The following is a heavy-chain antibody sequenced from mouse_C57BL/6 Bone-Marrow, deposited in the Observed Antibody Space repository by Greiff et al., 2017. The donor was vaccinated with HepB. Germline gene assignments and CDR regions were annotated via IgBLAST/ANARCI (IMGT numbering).Heavy chain of an antibody. V-gene: IGHV14-4*01. CDR3: TTYGNYGFAY. J-gene: IGHJ3*01. CDR2: IDPENGDT. Sequence: EVKLQESGAELVRPGASVKLSCTASGFNIKDDYMHWVKQRPEQGLEWIGWIDPENGDTEYASKFQGKATITADTSSNTAYLQLSSLTSEDTAVYYCTTYGNYGFAYWGQGTLVTVSA. CDR1: GFNIKDDY. D-gene: IGHD2-1*01.